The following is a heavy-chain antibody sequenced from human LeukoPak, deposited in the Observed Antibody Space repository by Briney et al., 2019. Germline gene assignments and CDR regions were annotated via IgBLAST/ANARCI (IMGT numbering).Heavy chain of an antibody. Sequence: ASVKVSCKASGYTFTSYGISWVRQAPGQGLEWMGWISAYNGNTNYAQKLQGRVTMTTDTSTSTAYMELRSLRSDDTAVYYCARGEPYYDILTGKHYYFDYWGQGTLVTVSS. J-gene: IGHJ4*02. CDR1: GYTFTSYG. CDR2: ISAYNGNT. V-gene: IGHV1-18*01. CDR3: ARGEPYYDILTGKHYYFDY. D-gene: IGHD3-9*01.